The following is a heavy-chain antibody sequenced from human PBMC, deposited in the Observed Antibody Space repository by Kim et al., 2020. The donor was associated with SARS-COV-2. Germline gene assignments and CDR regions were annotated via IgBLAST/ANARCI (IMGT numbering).Heavy chain of an antibody. Sequence: GGSLRLSCAASGFTFSSYEMNWVRQAPGKGLEWVSYISSSGSTIYYADSVKGRFTISRDNAKNSLYLQMNSLRAEDTAVYYCAREKGITMIVVVITSDFDFWGQGTMVTVSS. V-gene: IGHV3-48*03. D-gene: IGHD3-22*01. CDR1: GFTFSSYE. CDR2: ISSSGSTI. CDR3: AREKGITMIVVVITSDFDF. J-gene: IGHJ3*01.